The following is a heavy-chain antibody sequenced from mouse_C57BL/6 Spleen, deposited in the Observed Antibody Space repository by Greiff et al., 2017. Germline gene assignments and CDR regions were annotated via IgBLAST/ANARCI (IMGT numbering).Heavy chain of an antibody. CDR1: GYTFTSYW. J-gene: IGHJ2*01. D-gene: IGHD2-4*01. CDR2: IHPNSGST. Sequence: VQLQQPGAELVKPGASVKLSCKASGYTFTSYWMHWVKQRPGQGLEWIGMIHPNSGSTNYNQKFKDKATLTADKSSSTAYMQLSSLTYEDSAVYYCARFPIYYDYDGDFDYWGQGTTLTVSS. CDR3: ARFPIYYDYDGDFDY. V-gene: IGHV1-64*01.